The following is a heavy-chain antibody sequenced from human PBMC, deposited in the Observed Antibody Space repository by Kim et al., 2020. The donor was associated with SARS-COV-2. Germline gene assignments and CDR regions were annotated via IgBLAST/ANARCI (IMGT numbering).Heavy chain of an antibody. J-gene: IGHJ4*02. D-gene: IGHD5-18*01. CDR2: IKPDGSVE. CDR1: GFLFSSHW. V-gene: IGHV3-7*01. CDR3: VRFGYNYAIDY. Sequence: GGSLRLSCAASGFLFSSHWLSWVRQAPGKVLEWVANIKPDGSVEQYADSLRGRFTISRDNAKNSVYLQMSSLRAEDTATYYCVRFGYNYAIDYWGQGTLVTVTS.